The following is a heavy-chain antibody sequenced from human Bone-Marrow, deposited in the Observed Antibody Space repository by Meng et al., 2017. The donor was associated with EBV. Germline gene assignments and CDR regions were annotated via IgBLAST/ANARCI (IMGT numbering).Heavy chain of an antibody. J-gene: IGHJ1*01. Sequence: VQVLVSGGGLVQPGESLRLSCAASGFAFNNYAMTWVRQAPGKGLEWVSSVSDSGQFTYYADSVKGRFTISRDSSKNTLFLQMNSLRAEDTAVYYCAKGGGNSAAEYFQHWGQGTLVTVSS. CDR3: AKGGGNSAAEYFQH. CDR2: VSDSGQFT. CDR1: GFAFNNYA. D-gene: IGHD4-23*01. V-gene: IGHV3-23*01.